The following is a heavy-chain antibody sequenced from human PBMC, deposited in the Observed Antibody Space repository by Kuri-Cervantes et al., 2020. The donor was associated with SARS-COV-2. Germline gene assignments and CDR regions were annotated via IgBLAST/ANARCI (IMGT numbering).Heavy chain of an antibody. CDR3: ARARYIVATIGYYYYGMDV. Sequence: SQTLSLTCAISGDSVSSNSAAWNWIRQSPSRGLEWLGRTYYRSKWYNDYAVSVKSRITINPDTSKNQFSLQLNSVTPEDTAVYYCARARYIVATIGYYYYGMDVWGQGTTVTGSS. V-gene: IGHV6-1*01. CDR1: GDSVSSNSAA. D-gene: IGHD5-12*01. J-gene: IGHJ6*01. CDR2: TYYRSKWYN.